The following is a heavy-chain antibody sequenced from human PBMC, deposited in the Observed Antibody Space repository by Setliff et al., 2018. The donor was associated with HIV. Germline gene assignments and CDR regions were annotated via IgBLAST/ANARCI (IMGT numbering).Heavy chain of an antibody. CDR2: ISGSDGTV. V-gene: IGHV3-48*04. CDR1: KITFKTYS. Sequence: GGSLRLSCVASKITFKTYSMNWVRQAPGKGLEWVSYISGSDGTVFYADSARGRFIISRDDAKNSLYLQMNSLRAEDTAVYYCARGYPHYCSGGICVPRFYYFDYWGQGTLVTVSS. J-gene: IGHJ4*02. CDR3: ARGYPHYCSGGICVPRFYYFDY. D-gene: IGHD2-15*01.